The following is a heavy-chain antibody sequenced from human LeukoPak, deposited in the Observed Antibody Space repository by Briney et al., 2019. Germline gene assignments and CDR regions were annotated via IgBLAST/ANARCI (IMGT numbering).Heavy chain of an antibody. J-gene: IGHJ4*02. CDR2: LSYEGGNK. CDR1: GFTFSSYA. CDR3: XXVVPAAPGGIDY. Sequence: GGSLRLSCAASGFTFSSYAMHWVRQAPGKGLEWVAVLSYEGGNKYYADSVKGRFTISRANSKKTLYLKINSWRVKATAVYYCXXVVPAAPGGIDYWGQGTLVTVSS. D-gene: IGHD2-2*01. V-gene: IGHV3-30*04.